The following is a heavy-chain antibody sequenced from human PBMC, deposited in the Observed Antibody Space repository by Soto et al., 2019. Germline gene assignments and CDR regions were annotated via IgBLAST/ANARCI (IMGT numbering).Heavy chain of an antibody. CDR3: AREGPAPYYYYGMDG. CDR1: GYSFTTYG. V-gene: IGHV1-18*01. J-gene: IGHJ6*02. CDR2: ISAYNGNT. Sequence: QVQLVQSGGEVKKPGASVKVSCKTSGYSFTTYGISWVRQAPGQGLEWMGWISAYNGNTNYAQKLQGRVTMTTDTSTSTDYMELRSLRSDDTAVYYCAREGPAPYYYYGMDGWGQGRTVTVSS.